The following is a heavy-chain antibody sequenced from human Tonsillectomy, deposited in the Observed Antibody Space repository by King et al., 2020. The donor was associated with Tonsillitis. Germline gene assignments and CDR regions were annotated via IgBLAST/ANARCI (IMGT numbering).Heavy chain of an antibody. D-gene: IGHD3-9*01. CDR2: ITADNDYT. J-gene: IGHJ6*02. Sequence: VQLVESGGGLVKPGGSLRLSCAASNFTFSDYYMTWIRQTPEKGLEWLSYITADNDYTGYAESVKGRFTISRDNARNSLFLQMNNLRADETAVYYCARSRPYYDILTGYSHFYYGMDVWGQGTAVTVSS. V-gene: IGHV3-11*06. CDR3: ARSRPYYDILTGYSHFYYGMDV. CDR1: NFTFSDYY.